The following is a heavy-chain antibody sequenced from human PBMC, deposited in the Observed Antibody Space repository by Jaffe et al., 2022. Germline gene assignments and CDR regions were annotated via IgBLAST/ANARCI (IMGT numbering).Heavy chain of an antibody. V-gene: IGHV1-2*06. CDR1: GYTFTGYY. J-gene: IGHJ4*02. Sequence: QVQLVQSGAEVKKPGASVKVSCKASGYTFTGYYMHWVRQAPGQGLEWMGRINPNSGGTNYAQKFQGRVTMTRDTSISTAYMELSRLRSDDTAVYYCARGVLGYCSGGSCYSFEYWGQGTLVTVSS. D-gene: IGHD2-15*01. CDR2: INPNSGGT. CDR3: ARGVLGYCSGGSCYSFEY.